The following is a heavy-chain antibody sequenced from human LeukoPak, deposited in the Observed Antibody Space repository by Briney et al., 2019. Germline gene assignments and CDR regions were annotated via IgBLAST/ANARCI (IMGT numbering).Heavy chain of an antibody. CDR1: GFTVSSNY. J-gene: IGHJ6*02. Sequence: GGSLRLSCAVSGFTVSSNYMSWVRQAPGKGLEWVSVIHSGGSIYYADSVTGRFIVSRDNSKNTVFLQMNSLRAEDTAVYYCARVERYFAYYYYGMDVWGQGTTVTVSS. CDR3: ARVERYFAYYYYGMDV. CDR2: IHSGGSI. V-gene: IGHV3-66*01. D-gene: IGHD3-9*01.